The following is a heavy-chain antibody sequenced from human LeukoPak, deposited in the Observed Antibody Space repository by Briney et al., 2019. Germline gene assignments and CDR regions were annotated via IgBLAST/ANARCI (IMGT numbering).Heavy chain of an antibody. J-gene: IGHJ5*02. Sequence: SETLSLTCTVSGGSISSYYWSWIRQPPGKGLEWIGYIYYSGSTNYNPSLKSRVTISVDTSKNQFSLKLSSVTAADTAVYYCARGRVGSGGWFDPWGQGTLVTVSS. V-gene: IGHV4-59*01. D-gene: IGHD6-19*01. CDR1: GGSISSYY. CDR3: ARGRVGSGGWFDP. CDR2: IYYSGST.